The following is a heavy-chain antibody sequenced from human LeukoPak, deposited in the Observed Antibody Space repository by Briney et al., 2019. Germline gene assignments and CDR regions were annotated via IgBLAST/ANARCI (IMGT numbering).Heavy chain of an antibody. V-gene: IGHV4-30-4*01. Sequence: SPTCTVSGGSISSGGFYWGWVPPPPGEGLGGIGYIYYSGSTYYNPSLKSRVTISVDTSKNQFSLKLSSVTAADTAVYYCARVEGEGTAMFYWGQGTLVTVSS. CDR1: GGSISSGGFY. J-gene: IGHJ4*02. D-gene: IGHD5-18*01. CDR2: IYYSGST. CDR3: ARVEGEGTAMFY.